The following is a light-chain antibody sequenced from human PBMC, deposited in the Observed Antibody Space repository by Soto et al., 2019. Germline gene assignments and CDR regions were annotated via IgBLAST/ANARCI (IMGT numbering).Light chain of an antibody. CDR2: LGS. CDR1: QSLLDPDGHNY. J-gene: IGKJ4*01. CDR3: MAGLQPLT. V-gene: IGKV2-28*01. Sequence: DFVMTQSPLSLPVTPGEPASISCRSSQSLLDPDGHNYLDWYVQKPGQSPQLLIYLGSNRASGVPDRGRGSGPVTDFTLEISRVEAEAVGVYDCMAGLQPLTFGGGTKVEIK.